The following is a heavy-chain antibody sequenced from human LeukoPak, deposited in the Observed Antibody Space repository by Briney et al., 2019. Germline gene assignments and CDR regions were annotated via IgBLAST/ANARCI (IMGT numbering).Heavy chain of an antibody. D-gene: IGHD2-15*01. CDR2: IRYDGSDK. CDR1: GFIFTDYG. V-gene: IGHV3-30*02. CDR3: SRGSYNSGGTSDY. J-gene: IGHJ4*02. Sequence: GGSLRLSCAASGFIFTDYGMHWVRQAPGKGLEWLTFIRYDGSDKYYADSVKGRFTISRDNAKNSLYLQMNSLRAEDTAVYYCSRGSYNSGGTSDYWGQGNLVTVSS.